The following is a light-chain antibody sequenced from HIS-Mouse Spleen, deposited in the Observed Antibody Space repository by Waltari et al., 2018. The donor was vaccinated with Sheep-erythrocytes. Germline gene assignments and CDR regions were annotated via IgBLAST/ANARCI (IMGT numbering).Light chain of an antibody. CDR2: DAS. V-gene: IGKV1-33*01. J-gene: IGKJ4*01. CDR1: QDISNY. Sequence: DIQMTQSPSSLSASVGDRVTITCQASQDISNYLNWYQKKPGKAPKLLIYDASNLETGVPSSFSGSGSGTDFTFTISSLQPEDIATYYCQQYDNLLTFGGGTKVEIK. CDR3: QQYDNLLT.